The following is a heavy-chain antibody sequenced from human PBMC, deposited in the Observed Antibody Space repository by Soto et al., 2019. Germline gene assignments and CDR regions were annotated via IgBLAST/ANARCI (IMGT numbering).Heavy chain of an antibody. CDR1: GYTFTSYG. Sequence: ASVKVSCKASGYTFTSYGISWVRQAPGQGLEWMGWISAYNGNTNYAQKLQGRVTMTTDTSTSTAYMELRSLRSDDTAVYYCARDLEGSSWYYYYYGMDVWGQGTTVTVSS. CDR2: ISAYNGNT. V-gene: IGHV1-18*01. D-gene: IGHD6-13*01. CDR3: ARDLEGSSWYYYYYGMDV. J-gene: IGHJ6*02.